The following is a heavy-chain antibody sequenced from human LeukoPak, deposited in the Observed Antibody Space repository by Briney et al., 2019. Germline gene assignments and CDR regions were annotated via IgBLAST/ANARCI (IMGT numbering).Heavy chain of an antibody. CDR3: AKDWTTVTTFVNY. Sequence: PGGSLRLSCAASGFTFSDYYMSWIRQAPGKGLEWVSYISSSGITIYYADSVKGRFTISRDNSKNTLYLQMNSLRAEDTAVYYCAKDWTTVTTFVNYWGQGTLVTVSS. J-gene: IGHJ4*02. V-gene: IGHV3-11*04. CDR1: GFTFSDYY. CDR2: ISSSGITI. D-gene: IGHD4-17*01.